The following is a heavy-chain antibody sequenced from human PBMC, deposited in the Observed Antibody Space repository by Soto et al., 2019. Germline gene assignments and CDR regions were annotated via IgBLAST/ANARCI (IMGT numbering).Heavy chain of an antibody. CDR2: ISAYNGNK. V-gene: IGHV1-18*04. CDR3: AGTGGGMAARPLEY. Sequence: QVQLVQSGGEVKKPGASVEVSCRTSGYMFTTYGMSWVRQAPGQGLEWMAWISAYNGNKKYAQKSQGREPMTPDTSPSKALMDLRNLPSADRGTFFWAGTGGGMAARPLEYWGQGTLVTVSS. CDR1: GYMFTTYG. J-gene: IGHJ4*02. D-gene: IGHD6-6*01.